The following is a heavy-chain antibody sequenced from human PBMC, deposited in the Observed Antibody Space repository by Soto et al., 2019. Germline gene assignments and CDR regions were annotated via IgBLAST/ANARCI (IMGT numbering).Heavy chain of an antibody. D-gene: IGHD6-6*01. V-gene: IGHV3-7*01. CDR1: GFTFSSYW. CDR2: IKQDGSEK. CDR3: ARGPRSNWFDP. J-gene: IGHJ5*02. Sequence: EVQLVESGGGLVQPGGSLRLSCAASGFTFSSYWMSWVRQAPGKGLEWVANIKQDGSEKYYVDSVKGRFTISRDNAKNSLYLPMNSLRAEDTAVYYCARGPRSNWFDPWGQGTLVTVSS.